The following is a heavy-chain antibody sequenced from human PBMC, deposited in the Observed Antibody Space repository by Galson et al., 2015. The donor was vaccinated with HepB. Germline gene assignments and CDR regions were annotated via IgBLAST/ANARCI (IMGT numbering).Heavy chain of an antibody. CDR1: GYTLTELS. CDR2: FDPEDGET. J-gene: IGHJ6*03. V-gene: IGHV1-24*01. D-gene: IGHD1-7*01. Sequence: SVKVSCKVSGYTLTELSMHWVRKAPGKGLEWMGGFDPEDGETIYAQKFQGRVTMTEDTSTDTAYMELSSLRSEDTAVYYCATGLGWNYRVRYYYYMDVWGKGTTVTVSS. CDR3: ATGLGWNYRVRYYYYMDV.